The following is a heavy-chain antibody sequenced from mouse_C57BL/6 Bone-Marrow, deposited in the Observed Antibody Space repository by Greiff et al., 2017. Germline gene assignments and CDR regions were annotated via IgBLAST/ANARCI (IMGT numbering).Heavy chain of an antibody. CDR3: ARDGDYYGSSSSY. V-gene: IGHV3-6*01. Sequence: EVKVEESGPGLVKPSQSLSLTCSVTGYSITSGYYWNWIRQFPGNKLEWMGYISYDGSNNYNPSLKNRISITRDTSTNQFFLKLNSVTTEDTATYDCARDGDYYGSSSSYGGKGTLGTVSA. J-gene: IGHJ3*01. CDR1: GYSITSGYY. CDR2: ISYDGSN. D-gene: IGHD1-1*01.